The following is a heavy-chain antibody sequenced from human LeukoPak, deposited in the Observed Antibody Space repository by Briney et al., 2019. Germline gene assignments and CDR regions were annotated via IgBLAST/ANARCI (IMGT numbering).Heavy chain of an antibody. J-gene: IGHJ4*02. Sequence: GGSLRLSCAASGFTFSSYAMHWVRQAPGKGLEWVAVISYDGSNKYYADSVKGRFTISRDNAKNSLYLQMNSLRAEDTAVYYCARDPGGVIHDYWGQGTLVTVSS. D-gene: IGHD3-10*01. CDR1: GFTFSSYA. V-gene: IGHV3-30-3*01. CDR2: ISYDGSNK. CDR3: ARDPGGVIHDY.